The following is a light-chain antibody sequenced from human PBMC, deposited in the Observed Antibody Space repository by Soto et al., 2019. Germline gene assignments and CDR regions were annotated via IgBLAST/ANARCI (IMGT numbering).Light chain of an antibody. CDR1: QSVSSSS. V-gene: IGKV3-20*01. Sequence: EIVLTQSPGTLSLSPGERATLSCRASQSVSSSSLAWYQQKRGQAPRLLIYGASSRATGIPDRFSGGGSGTDCTLTISRLEPEECAVYYCQVSGRAALYTFGQGTRLEIK. J-gene: IGKJ2*01. CDR3: QVSGRAALYT. CDR2: GAS.